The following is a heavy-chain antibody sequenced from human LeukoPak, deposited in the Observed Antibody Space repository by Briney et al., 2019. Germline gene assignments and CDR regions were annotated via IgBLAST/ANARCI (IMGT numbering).Heavy chain of an antibody. Sequence: GGSLRLSCAASGFTFRSYNMNWVRQAPGKRPEWVSSISSSSSYIYYADSVKGRFTISRDNAKNSLYLQMNSLRAEDTALYYCARGASRADYWRQGTLVTVSS. CDR3: ARGASRADY. CDR2: ISSSSSYI. V-gene: IGHV3-21*01. CDR1: GFTFRSYN. J-gene: IGHJ4*02.